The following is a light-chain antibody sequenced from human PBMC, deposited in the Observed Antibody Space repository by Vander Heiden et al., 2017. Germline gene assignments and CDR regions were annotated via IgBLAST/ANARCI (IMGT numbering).Light chain of an antibody. J-gene: IGKJ4*02. Sequence: NVLTQSPGTLSLSPGQRATLSCRASQSLSRNFLAWYQHKPGQSPRLLIYGASNRSAGTPDRFSDSGSGTAFTLTISRLEPEDFAVYFCQLEDKLPITFGGGTKVDLK. CDR2: GAS. V-gene: IGKV3-20*01. CDR1: QSLSRNF. CDR3: QLEDKLPIT.